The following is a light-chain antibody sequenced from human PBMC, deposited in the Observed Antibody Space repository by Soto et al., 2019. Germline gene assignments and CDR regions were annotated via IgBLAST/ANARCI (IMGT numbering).Light chain of an antibody. CDR2: DAS. Sequence: EIVLTQSPATLSLSPGERATLSCRASQSVSSYFAWYQQKPGQAPSLLIYDASYRATGIPDRFSGSGSGTDFTLTISSLEPEDFAVYYCQQRSNRPLTFGGGTRVEIK. CDR1: QSVSSY. CDR3: QQRSNRPLT. J-gene: IGKJ4*01. V-gene: IGKV3-11*01.